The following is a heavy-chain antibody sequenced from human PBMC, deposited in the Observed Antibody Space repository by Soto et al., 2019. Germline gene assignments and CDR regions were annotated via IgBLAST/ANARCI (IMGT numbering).Heavy chain of an antibody. Sequence: GGSLRLSCASSGFTFSSCAMSWVRQAPGKGLEWVSGIGGSGSSTYYADSVKGRFTISRDNSKTSLHLQMNSLRAEDTAIYYCAKEKAAVGVGAFDIWGLGTMVTVPS. CDR2: IGGSGSST. D-gene: IGHD6-13*01. CDR1: GFTFSSCA. V-gene: IGHV3-23*01. CDR3: AKEKAAVGVGAFDI. J-gene: IGHJ3*02.